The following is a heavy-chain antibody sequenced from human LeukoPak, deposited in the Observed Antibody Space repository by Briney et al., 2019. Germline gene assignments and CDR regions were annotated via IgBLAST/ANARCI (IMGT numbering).Heavy chain of an antibody. D-gene: IGHD3-22*01. CDR1: GFSFSDYY. CDR2: ISSSAGTK. J-gene: IGHJ3*02. V-gene: IGHV3-11*01. Sequence: GGSLRLSCAASGFSFSDYYMSWIRQAPGKGLEWVSYISSSAGTKYYADSLKGRFTISRDNAKNSLYLQMNSLRAEDTAVYFCARLDSSGRYDAFDIWGQGTMVTVSS. CDR3: ARLDSSGRYDAFDI.